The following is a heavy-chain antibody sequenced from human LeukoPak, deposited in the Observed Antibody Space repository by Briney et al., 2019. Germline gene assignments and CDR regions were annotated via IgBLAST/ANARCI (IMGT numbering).Heavy chain of an antibody. Sequence: SETLSLTCTVSGGSISSGGYYWSWIRQPPGKGLEWIGSIYYSGSTYYNPSLKSRVTISVDTSKNQFSLKLSSVTAADTAVYYCARHEVEYSSREEGWGYGAFDIWGQGTMVTVSS. V-gene: IGHV4-39*01. D-gene: IGHD6-6*01. CDR3: ARHEVEYSSREEGWGYGAFDI. J-gene: IGHJ3*02. CDR2: IYYSGST. CDR1: GGSISSGGYY.